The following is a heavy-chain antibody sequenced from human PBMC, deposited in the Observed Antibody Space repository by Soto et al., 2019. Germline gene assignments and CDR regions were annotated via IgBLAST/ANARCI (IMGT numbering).Heavy chain of an antibody. CDR2: ISYDGSYK. Sequence: QVQLVESGGGVVQPGRSLRLSCAASGFTFSSYGMHWVRQAPGRGLEWVAVISYDGSYKYYADSVKGRFTISRDNSKNTLYLLMNRLRAEDTAVSYCAKWTGGFDYWGQGTLVTVSS. J-gene: IGHJ4*02. V-gene: IGHV3-30*18. CDR3: AKWTGGFDY. CDR1: GFTFSSYG. D-gene: IGHD7-27*01.